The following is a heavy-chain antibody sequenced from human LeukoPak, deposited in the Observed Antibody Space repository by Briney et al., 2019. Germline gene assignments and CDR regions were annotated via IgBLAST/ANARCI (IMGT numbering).Heavy chain of an antibody. CDR2: INPNSGGT. CDR1: GYTFTGYY. Sequence: ASVKVSCKASGYTFTGYYMHWVRQAPGQGLEWMGWINPNSGGTNYAQKFQGWVPMTRDTSISTAYMELSRLRSDDTAVYYCARVGGATSDFDYWGQGTLVTVSS. J-gene: IGHJ4*02. CDR3: ARVGGATSDFDY. D-gene: IGHD1-26*01. V-gene: IGHV1-2*04.